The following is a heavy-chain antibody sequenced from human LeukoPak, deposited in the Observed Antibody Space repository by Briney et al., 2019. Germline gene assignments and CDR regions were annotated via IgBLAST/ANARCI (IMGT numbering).Heavy chain of an antibody. CDR3: ARPYSSLARSAFDI. V-gene: IGHV4-61*09. D-gene: IGHD2-15*01. J-gene: IGHJ3*02. CDR1: GDSISSDNYY. CDR2: IYHMGGT. Sequence: PSQTLSLTCTVFGDSISSDNYYWNWIRQPPGKGLEWIGYIYHMGGTNYNPSLKSRLIISVDTSKNQFSLKLSSVTAADTAVYYCARPYSSLARSAFDIWGQGTMVTVSS.